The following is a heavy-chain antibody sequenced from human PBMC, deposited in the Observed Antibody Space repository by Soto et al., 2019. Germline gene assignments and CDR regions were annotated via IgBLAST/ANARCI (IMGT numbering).Heavy chain of an antibody. CDR3: ARGGSGYVWFNEF. J-gene: IGHJ4*02. D-gene: IGHD3-22*01. V-gene: IGHV1-69*01. CDR1: GGIFSSYA. CDR2: IIPIFGTA. Sequence: QEQLVQSGAEVKKPGSSVKVSCKAAGGIFSSYAISWVRQAPGQGLEWMGGIIPIFGTANYAQKFHGRVTITADESTNTAYMDLSSLKSEDTAIYYCARGGSGYVWFNEFWGQGTLVTVSS.